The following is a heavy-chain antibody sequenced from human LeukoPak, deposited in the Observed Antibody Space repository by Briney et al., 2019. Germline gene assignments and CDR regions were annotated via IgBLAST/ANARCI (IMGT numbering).Heavy chain of an antibody. Sequence: LSCAYAGCTLICHAMGRLRQPDGQGLQWVSAISGSGGSTYYADSVKGRFTISRDNSKNTLYLQMNSLRAEDTAVYYCAKDRGVTPYYFDYWGQGTLVTVSS. J-gene: IGHJ4*02. D-gene: IGHD4-23*01. CDR2: ISGSGGST. V-gene: IGHV3-23*01. CDR3: AKDRGVTPYYFDY. CDR1: GCTLICHA.